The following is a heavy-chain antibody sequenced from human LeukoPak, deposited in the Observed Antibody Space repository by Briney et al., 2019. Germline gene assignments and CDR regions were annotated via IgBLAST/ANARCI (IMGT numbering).Heavy chain of an antibody. CDR1: GFTFSSYA. J-gene: IGHJ4*02. Sequence: GGSLRLSCAASGFTFSSYAMHWVRQAPGKGLEYVSAISSNGGSTYYANSVKGRFTISRDNSKNTLYLQMNSLRAEDTAVYYCAKGGIYYGSGSYYNDYWGQGTLVTVSS. CDR2: ISSNGGST. D-gene: IGHD3-10*01. V-gene: IGHV3-64*01. CDR3: AKGGIYYGSGSYYNDY.